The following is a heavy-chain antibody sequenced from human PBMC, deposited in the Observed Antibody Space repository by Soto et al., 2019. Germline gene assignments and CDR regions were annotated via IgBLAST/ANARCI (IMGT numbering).Heavy chain of an antibody. J-gene: IGHJ4*02. D-gene: IGHD1-26*01. CDR3: AGGPYYFDY. CDR1: GFTFSNYG. V-gene: IGHV3-33*01. Sequence: QVQLVESGGDVVQPGRSLRLSCAASGFTFSNYGMHWARQAPGKGLEWVAAILYDGSNKYYADSVKGRFTISRDNSKNTLYLQMHSLRAEDTAVYYCAGGPYYFDYCGQGTLVTVSS. CDR2: ILYDGSNK.